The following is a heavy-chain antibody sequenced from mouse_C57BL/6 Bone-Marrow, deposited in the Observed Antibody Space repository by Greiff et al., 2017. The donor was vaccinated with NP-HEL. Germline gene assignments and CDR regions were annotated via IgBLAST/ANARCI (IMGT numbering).Heavy chain of an antibody. CDR3: ARLYDGYYMDY. Sequence: QVQLKESGAELVRPGTSVKVSCKASGYAFTNYLIEWVKQRPGQGLEWIGVINPGSGGTNYNEKFKGKATLTADKSSSTAYMQLSSLTSEDSAVYFCARLYDGYYMDYWGQGTTLTVSS. D-gene: IGHD2-3*01. V-gene: IGHV1-54*01. CDR1: GYAFTNYL. CDR2: INPGSGGT. J-gene: IGHJ2*01.